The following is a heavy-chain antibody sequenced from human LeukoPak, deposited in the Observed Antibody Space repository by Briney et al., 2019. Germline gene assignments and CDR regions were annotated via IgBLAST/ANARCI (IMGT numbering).Heavy chain of an antibody. J-gene: IGHJ4*02. D-gene: IGHD5-18*01. CDR2: IYHSGST. V-gene: IGHV4-30-2*01. CDR3: ARFVDTAMVTGYYFDY. Sequence: PSQTLSLTCTVSGGSISSGGYYWSWIRQPPGKGLEWIGYIYHSGSTYYNPSLKSRVTISVDRSKNQFSLKLSSVTAADTAVYYCARFVDTAMVTGYYFDYWGQGTLVTVSS. CDR1: GGSISSGGYY.